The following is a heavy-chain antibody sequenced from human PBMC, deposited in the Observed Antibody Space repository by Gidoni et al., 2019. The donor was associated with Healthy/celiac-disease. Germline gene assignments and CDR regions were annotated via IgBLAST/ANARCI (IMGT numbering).Heavy chain of an antibody. D-gene: IGHD3-9*01. CDR3: ARGQDDFDWLLKYTFDI. V-gene: IGHV3-33*01. J-gene: IGHJ3*02. Sequence: QVQLVESGGGVVQPGRSLRLSCAASGFPFRSYRMHWVRQAPGKGLEWVAVIWYDGSNKYYADSVKGRFTISRDNSKNTLYLQMNSMRAEDTAVYYCARGQDDFDWLLKYTFDIWGQGTMVTVSS. CDR2: IWYDGSNK. CDR1: GFPFRSYR.